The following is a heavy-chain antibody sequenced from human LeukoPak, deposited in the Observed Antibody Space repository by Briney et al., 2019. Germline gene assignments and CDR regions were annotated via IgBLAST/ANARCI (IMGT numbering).Heavy chain of an antibody. D-gene: IGHD5-24*01. V-gene: IGHV1-46*01. CDR3: ARASGWLQSGYYYMDV. J-gene: IGHJ6*03. CDR1: GYTFTSYY. Sequence: ASVKASCKASGYTFTSYYMHWVRQAPGQGLEWMGIINPSGGSTSYAQKFQGRVTMTRDMSTSTVYMELSSLRSEDTAVYYCARASGWLQSGYYYMDVWGKGTTVTVSS. CDR2: INPSGGST.